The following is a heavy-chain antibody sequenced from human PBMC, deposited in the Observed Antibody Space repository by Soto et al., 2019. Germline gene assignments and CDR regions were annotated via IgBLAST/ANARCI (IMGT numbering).Heavy chain of an antibody. CDR3: ARAVVPAAKTTPLLH. CDR1: GYTFTSYY. Sequence: XSLKFSFTDSGYTFTSYYMHWVRQAPGQGLEWMGIINPSGGSTSDAQKVKGRVTMTRDTSTRTVYTELSSLRSEDTAVYYCARAVVPAAKTTPLLHWGQGTLVTVSS. D-gene: IGHD2-2*01. J-gene: IGHJ4*02. CDR2: INPSGGST. V-gene: IGHV1-46*01.